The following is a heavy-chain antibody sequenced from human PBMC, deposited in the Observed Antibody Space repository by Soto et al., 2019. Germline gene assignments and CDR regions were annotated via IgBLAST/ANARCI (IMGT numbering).Heavy chain of an antibody. CDR2: IYYSGST. CDR1: GGSISSYY. CDR3: AREVHYYDSSGYYLRWFDP. J-gene: IGHJ5*02. D-gene: IGHD3-22*01. Sequence: PSETLSLTCTVSGGSISSYYWSWIRQPPGKGLEWIGYIYYSGSTNCNPSLKSRVTISVDTSKNQFSLKLSSVTAADTAVYYCAREVHYYDSSGYYLRWFDPWGQGTLVTVSS. V-gene: IGHV4-59*01.